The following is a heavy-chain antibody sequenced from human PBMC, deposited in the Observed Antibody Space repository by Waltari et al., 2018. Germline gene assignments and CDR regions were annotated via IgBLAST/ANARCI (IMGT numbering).Heavy chain of an antibody. CDR2: VHGSGKT. CDR1: GYSMRSTYW. Sequence: QLQLQESGPGLVKPSGTLSLTCAVSGYSMRSTYWWSWVRQPPGKGLEWIGQVHGSGKTNYNPSFASRVTVSLDTPNNQFSLRVTSVTAADSAIYYCARDRGRGLYLDSWGPGTLVAVSP. J-gene: IGHJ4*02. D-gene: IGHD2-15*01. V-gene: IGHV4-4*02. CDR3: ARDRGRGLYLDS.